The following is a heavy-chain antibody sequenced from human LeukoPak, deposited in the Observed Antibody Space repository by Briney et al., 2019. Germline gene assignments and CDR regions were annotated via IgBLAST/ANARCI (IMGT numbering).Heavy chain of an antibody. CDR1: GFTFGDYA. Sequence: PRGSLRLSCTASGFTFGDYAMSWVRQAPGKGLEWVGFIRSKAYGGTTEYAASVKGSFTISRDDSKSIAYLQMNSLKTEDTAVYYCTRGSGDGYNDNWGQGTLVTVSS. CDR2: IRSKAYGGTT. D-gene: IGHD5-24*01. V-gene: IGHV3-49*04. J-gene: IGHJ4*02. CDR3: TRGSGDGYNDN.